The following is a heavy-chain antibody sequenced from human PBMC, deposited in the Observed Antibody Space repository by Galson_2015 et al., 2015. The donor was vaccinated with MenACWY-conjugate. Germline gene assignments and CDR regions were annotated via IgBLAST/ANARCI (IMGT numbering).Heavy chain of an antibody. CDR1: GYTFSSYG. J-gene: IGHJ6*02. D-gene: IGHD3-10*01. V-gene: IGHV1-18*04. CDR3: ARDREGNSGSGSYYNYYAMDA. Sequence: SVKVSCKASGYTFSSYGITWVRQTPGQGLEWMGWISGDNGNTNYAQKFQGRVTMTTDTSTSTAHMELRSLRSDDTAVYYCARDREGNSGSGSYYNYYAMDAWGQGTTVTVSS. CDR2: ISGDNGNT.